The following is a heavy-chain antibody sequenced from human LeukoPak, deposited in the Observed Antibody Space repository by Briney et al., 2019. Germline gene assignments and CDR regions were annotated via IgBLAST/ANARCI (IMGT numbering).Heavy chain of an antibody. CDR1: GGSFSGYY. V-gene: IGHV4-34*01. D-gene: IGHD6-19*01. Sequence: SETLSLTCAVYGGSFSGYYWSWIRQPPGEGLEWIGEINHSGSTNYNPSLKSRVTISVGTSKNQFSLKLSSVTAADTAVYYCARGHGGGSGWYMDYFDYWGQGTLVTVSS. CDR3: ARGHGGGSGWYMDYFDY. J-gene: IGHJ4*02. CDR2: INHSGST.